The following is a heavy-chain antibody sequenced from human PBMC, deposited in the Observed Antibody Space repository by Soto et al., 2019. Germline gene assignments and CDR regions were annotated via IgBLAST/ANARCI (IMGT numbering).Heavy chain of an antibody. V-gene: IGHV1-8*01. CDR2: MNPNSGNT. J-gene: IGHJ6*02. Sequence: QVQLGQSGAEVKKPGASVKVSCKASGYTFTGYDINWGRQATGQGLEWMGWMNPNSGNTGYAQKFKGRVTMTRNTSRSTAYMELSSLRSEDTAVYYCAREKTSYGMDVWGQGTTVTVSS. CDR1: GYTFTGYD. CDR3: AREKTSYGMDV.